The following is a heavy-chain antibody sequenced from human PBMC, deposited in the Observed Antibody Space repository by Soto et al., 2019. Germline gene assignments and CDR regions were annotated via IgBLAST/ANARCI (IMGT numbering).Heavy chain of an antibody. D-gene: IGHD3-22*01. CDR1: GGSISSSSYY. Sequence: QLQLQESGPGLVKPSETLSLTCTVSGGSISSSSYYWGWIRQPPGKGLEWIGSIYHSGSTYYNPSLKSRVTISVDTSKNQFSLKLSSVTAADTAVYYCAAPMIVELGAFDIWGQGTMVTVSS. V-gene: IGHV4-39*01. CDR3: AAPMIVELGAFDI. J-gene: IGHJ3*02. CDR2: IYHSGST.